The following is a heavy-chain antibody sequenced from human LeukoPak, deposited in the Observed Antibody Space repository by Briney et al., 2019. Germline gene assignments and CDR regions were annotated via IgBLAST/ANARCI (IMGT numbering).Heavy chain of an antibody. CDR3: ARDPRYYYDSSGYYSDY. Sequence: GGSLRLSCAASGFSFSSYAMSWVRQAPGKGLEWVSSINSSSSYIYYADSVKGRFTISRDNAKNSLYLQMNSLRAEDTAVYYCARDPRYYYDSSGYYSDYWGQGTLVTVSS. CDR1: GFSFSSYA. V-gene: IGHV3-21*01. D-gene: IGHD3-22*01. J-gene: IGHJ4*02. CDR2: INSSSSYI.